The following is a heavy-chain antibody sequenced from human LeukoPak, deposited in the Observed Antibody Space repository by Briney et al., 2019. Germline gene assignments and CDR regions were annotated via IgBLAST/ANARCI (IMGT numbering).Heavy chain of an antibody. CDR3: AKVSRAATEDY. V-gene: IGHV3-30*18. D-gene: IGHD6-25*01. CDR2: ISYDGSNK. CDR1: GFTFSSYG. Sequence: GGSLRLSCAASGFTFSSYGMHWVRQAPGKGLEWVAVISYDGSNKYYADSVKGRFTISRDNSKNTLYLQMNSLRAEDTAVYYCAKVSRAATEDYWGQGTLVTVSS. J-gene: IGHJ4*02.